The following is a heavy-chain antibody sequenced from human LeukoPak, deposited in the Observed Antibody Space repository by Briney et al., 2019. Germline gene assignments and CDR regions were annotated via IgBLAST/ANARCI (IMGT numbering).Heavy chain of an antibody. CDR2: IYYSGST. V-gene: IGHV4-39*07. Sequence: PSETLSLTCTVSGGSISSSSYYWGWIRQPSGKGLEWIGSIYYSGSTYYNPSLKSRVTISVDTSKNQFSLKLSSVTAADTAVYYCARDHIVVVPAAIGTTDAPDWFDPWGQGTLVTVSS. J-gene: IGHJ5*02. D-gene: IGHD2-2*02. CDR3: ARDHIVVVPAAIGTTDAPDWFDP. CDR1: GGSISSSSYY.